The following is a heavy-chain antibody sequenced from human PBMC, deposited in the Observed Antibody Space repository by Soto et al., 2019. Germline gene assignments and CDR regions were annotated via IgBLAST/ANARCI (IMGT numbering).Heavy chain of an antibody. CDR3: VRGVSGSGSFWFDL. J-gene: IGHJ5*02. CDR1: GYTFTSYD. CDR2: MNPNSGNT. Sequence: ASVKVSCKASGYTFTSYDINWVRQATGQGLEWMGWMNPNSGNTGYGQKFQGRVTMTRTTPINTAYMELSSLTPEDTAVYYCVRGVSGSGSFWFDLWGQGTLVTVSS. D-gene: IGHD3-10*01. V-gene: IGHV1-8*01.